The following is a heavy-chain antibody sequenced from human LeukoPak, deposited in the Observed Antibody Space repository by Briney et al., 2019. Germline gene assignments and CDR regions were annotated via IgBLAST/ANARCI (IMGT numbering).Heavy chain of an antibody. CDR2: IYYSGST. CDR3: ARVTSSGWSLDY. CDR1: GGSISSSSYY. J-gene: IGHJ4*02. Sequence: SETLSLTCTVSGGSISSSSYYWGWIRQPPGKGLEWIGSIYYSGSTYYNPSLKSRVTISVDTSKNQFSLKLSSVTAADTAVYYCARVTSSGWSLDYWGQGTLVTVSS. V-gene: IGHV4-39*07. D-gene: IGHD6-19*01.